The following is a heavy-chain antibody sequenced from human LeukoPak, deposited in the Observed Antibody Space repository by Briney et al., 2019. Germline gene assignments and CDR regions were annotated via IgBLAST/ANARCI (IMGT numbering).Heavy chain of an antibody. Sequence: PGGSLRLSCAASGFTFSSYTMSWVRQAPGKGLRWVSAVSGSGSITSHSDSVRGRFTISRDNSKSTLYLQMNSLRAEDTAVYYCARDSSGYGLRQHDFDYWGQGTLVTVSS. J-gene: IGHJ4*02. CDR1: GFTFSSYT. CDR2: VSGSGSIT. D-gene: IGHD3-22*01. V-gene: IGHV3-23*01. CDR3: ARDSSGYGLRQHDFDY.